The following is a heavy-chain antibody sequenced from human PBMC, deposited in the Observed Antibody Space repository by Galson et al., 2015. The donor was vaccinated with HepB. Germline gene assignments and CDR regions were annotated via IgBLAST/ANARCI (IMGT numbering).Heavy chain of an antibody. CDR2: INPNSGGT. V-gene: IGHV1-2*02. J-gene: IGHJ4*02. D-gene: IGHD5-12*01. Sequence: SVKVSCKASGYTFTGYYMHWVRQAPGQGLEWMGWINPNSGGTNYAQKFQGRVTMTRDTSISTAYMGLSRLRSDDTAVYYCARVGMSGYGAYYFDYWGQGTLVTVSS. CDR1: GYTFTGYY. CDR3: ARVGMSGYGAYYFDY.